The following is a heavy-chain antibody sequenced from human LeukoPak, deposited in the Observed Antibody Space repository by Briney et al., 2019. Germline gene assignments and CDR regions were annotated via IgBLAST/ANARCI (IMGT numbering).Heavy chain of an antibody. D-gene: IGHD3-10*01. CDR1: GVSISSSNW. V-gene: IGHV4-4*02. J-gene: IGHJ4*02. Sequence: SGTLSLTCAVSGVSISSSNWWSWFRQPPGKGREWIGEIYHSGSTNNNPSLTSRVTISVDKSKNQFSLKLSSVTAADTAVYYCARNFYGSGNYFFDFWGQGTLVTVSS. CDR2: IYHSGST. CDR3: ARNFYGSGNYFFDF.